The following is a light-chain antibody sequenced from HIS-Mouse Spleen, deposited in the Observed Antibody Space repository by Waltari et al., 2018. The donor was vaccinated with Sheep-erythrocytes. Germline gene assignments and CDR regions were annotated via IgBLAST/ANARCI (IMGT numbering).Light chain of an antibody. Sequence: SYELTQPPSVSVSPGQTASITCSGDKLGDKYACWYQQKPGQSPVLVIYQDSKRPSGIPERVYGANSGNTATLTVSGTPAMDEADYYCQAWDSSTAWVFGGGTKLTVL. V-gene: IGLV3-1*01. CDR2: QDS. CDR1: KLGDKY. J-gene: IGLJ3*02. CDR3: QAWDSSTAWV.